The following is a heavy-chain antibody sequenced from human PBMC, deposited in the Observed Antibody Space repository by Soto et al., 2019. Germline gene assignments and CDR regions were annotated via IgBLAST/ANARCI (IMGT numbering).Heavy chain of an antibody. D-gene: IGHD3-3*01. CDR1: GYTFTSYY. Sequence: GASVKVSCKASGYTFTSYYMHWVRQAPGQGLEWMGIINPSGGSTSYAQKFQGRVTMTRDTSTSTVYMELSSLRSEDTAVYYCARRYDFWSGPHQPYYYYYMDVWGKGTTVTVSS. CDR3: ARRYDFWSGPHQPYYYYYMDV. J-gene: IGHJ6*03. V-gene: IGHV1-46*03. CDR2: INPSGGST.